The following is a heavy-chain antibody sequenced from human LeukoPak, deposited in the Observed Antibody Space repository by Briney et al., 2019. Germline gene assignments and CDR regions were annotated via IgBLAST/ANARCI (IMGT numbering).Heavy chain of an antibody. V-gene: IGHV3-33*01. Sequence: PGGSLRLSCEASGFTFRNYGMHWVRQAPGKGLDWVGVIWFDGSNRYYADSVKGRFTISRDNPKNTLYLQVNSVRAEDTAVYYCARDTSGYYDYWGQGALVTVSS. CDR1: GFTFRNYG. D-gene: IGHD2-15*01. J-gene: IGHJ4*02. CDR2: IWFDGSNR. CDR3: ARDTSGYYDY.